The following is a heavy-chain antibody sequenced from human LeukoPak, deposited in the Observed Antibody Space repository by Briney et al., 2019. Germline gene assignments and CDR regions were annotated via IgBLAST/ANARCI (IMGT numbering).Heavy chain of an antibody. V-gene: IGHV3-66*04. CDR1: GFTVNSNS. Sequence: GGSLRLSCAASGFTVNSNSMSWVRQTPGKGLEWVSVIYSGGTTYYADSVKGRFTISRDNSKNTLYLQMNSLRAEDTAIYYCARHRSYGDRFDGLDIWGQGTMVTVSS. D-gene: IGHD4-17*01. J-gene: IGHJ3*02. CDR3: ARHRSYGDRFDGLDI. CDR2: IYSGGTT.